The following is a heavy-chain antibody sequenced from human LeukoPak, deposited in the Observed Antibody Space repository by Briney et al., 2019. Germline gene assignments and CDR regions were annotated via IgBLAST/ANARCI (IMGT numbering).Heavy chain of an antibody. CDR1: GGSFSGYY. D-gene: IGHD1-1*01. J-gene: IGHJ5*02. CDR2: IIHTGLT. Sequence: PSETLSLTCAVYGGSFSGYYWTLIRQTPGKGLEWIGEIIHTGLTGSNPSLKSRVTIFADSSTQQFSLRWTSVTAAHTAGYYCAGVPDITARPCDTWGPGRLVGVS. CDR3: AGVPDITARPCDT. V-gene: IGHV4-34*12.